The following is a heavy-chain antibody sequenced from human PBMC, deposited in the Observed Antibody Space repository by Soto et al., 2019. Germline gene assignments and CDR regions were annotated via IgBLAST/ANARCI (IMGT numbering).Heavy chain of an antibody. CDR2: ISAYNGNT. CDR3: TKDGYGDPLED. D-gene: IGHD4-17*01. Sequence: ASVKVSCKASGYRFISYGMSWVRQAPGQGLEWMGWISAYNGNTNYAQKFQGRVIMTTDTSTSTAYMELRSLRSDDTAVYYCTKDGYGDPLEDWGQGTLVTVSS. V-gene: IGHV1-18*01. J-gene: IGHJ4*02. CDR1: GYRFISYG.